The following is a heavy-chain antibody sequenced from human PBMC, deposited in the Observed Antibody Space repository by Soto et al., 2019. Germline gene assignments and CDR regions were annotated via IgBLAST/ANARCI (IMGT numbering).Heavy chain of an antibody. CDR2: ISKSDYT. J-gene: IGHJ4*02. CDR1: GFAFNNYG. V-gene: IGHV3-21*01. Sequence: KSGGSLRLSCTVSGFAFNNYGINWVRQAPGKGLGWVSSISKSDYTYYSDSVKGRFTISRDNAKNSVSLQMNTLRVEDTAVYYCAREDSIIIPAVSDFWGQGTLVTVSS. D-gene: IGHD2-2*01. CDR3: AREDSIIIPAVSDF.